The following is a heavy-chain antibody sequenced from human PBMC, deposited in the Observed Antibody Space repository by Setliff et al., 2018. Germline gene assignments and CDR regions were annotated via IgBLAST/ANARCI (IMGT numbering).Heavy chain of an antibody. CDR1: GYTFSSYA. D-gene: IGHD1-26*01. Sequence: SVKVSCKASGYTFSSYAISWVRQAPGQGLEWMGGIIPIFGTANYAQKFQGRVTITADESTSTAYMELSSLRSDDTAIYFCARHSGRYYVPGTFDSWGQGTLVTVSS. CDR2: IIPIFGTA. V-gene: IGHV1-69*13. CDR3: ARHSGRYYVPGTFDS. J-gene: IGHJ4*02.